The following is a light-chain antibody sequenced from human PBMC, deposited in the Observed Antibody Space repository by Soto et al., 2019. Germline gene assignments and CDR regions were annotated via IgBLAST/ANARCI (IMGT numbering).Light chain of an antibody. CDR2: DVS. Sequence: QSVLTQPRSVSGSPGQPVTISCTGTSSDVGGYNYVSWYQHFPGEAPKLIICDVSDRPSGIPDRFSGSKSGNTASLTISGLQAEDEAEYYCCSFAGNYTWVFGGGTKLTVL. J-gene: IGLJ3*02. CDR1: SSDVGGYNY. V-gene: IGLV2-11*01. CDR3: CSFAGNYTWV.